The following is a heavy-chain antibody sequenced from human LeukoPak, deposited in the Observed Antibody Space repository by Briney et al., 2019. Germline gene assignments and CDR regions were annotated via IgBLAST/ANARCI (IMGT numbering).Heavy chain of an antibody. CDR2: ISSSSATI. CDR3: ARGRDLFDS. V-gene: IGHV3-48*04. Sequence: GGSLRLSCVASAFTFNTYSMNWFRQAPGKGLEWISYISSSSATIYYADSVKGRFTISRDNAKNSLYLQMNSLRAVDTAVYYCARGRDLFDSWGQGTLVIVSS. CDR1: AFTFNTYS. J-gene: IGHJ4*02.